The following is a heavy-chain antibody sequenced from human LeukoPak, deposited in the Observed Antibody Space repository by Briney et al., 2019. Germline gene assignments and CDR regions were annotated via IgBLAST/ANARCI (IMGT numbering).Heavy chain of an antibody. J-gene: IGHJ5*02. V-gene: IGHV4-4*07. CDR1: GGSISSDY. CDR2: LYNGGST. CDR3: ARDRYYYGSGSHLDP. Sequence: SETLSLTCTVSGGSISSDYLSWIRQPAGKGLEWIGRLYNGGSTTYNPSLKSRVTMSVDTSKNQFSLKLSSVTAADTAVYYCARDRYYYGSGSHLDPWGQGTLVTVSS. D-gene: IGHD3-10*01.